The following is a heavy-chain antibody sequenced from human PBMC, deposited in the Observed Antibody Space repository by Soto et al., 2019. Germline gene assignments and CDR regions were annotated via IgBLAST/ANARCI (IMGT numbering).Heavy chain of an antibody. CDR2: IYTIGST. V-gene: IGHV3-66*01. J-gene: IGHJ4*02. Sequence: EVHLVESGGGLVQPGGSLTLSCAASGFTVSSNLMNWVRQAPGKGLEWVSVIYTIGSTYHADFVKGRFTISKDNSKNTVYLQMNSLRAEDTAVYYWARGGYLPDWGQGTLVTVSS. D-gene: IGHD5-18*01. CDR1: GFTVSSNL. CDR3: ARGGYLPD.